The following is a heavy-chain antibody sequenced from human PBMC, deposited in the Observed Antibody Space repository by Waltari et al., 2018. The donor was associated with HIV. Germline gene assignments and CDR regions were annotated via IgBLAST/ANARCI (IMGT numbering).Heavy chain of an antibody. CDR3: ATTHGSGDYDNDFDY. D-gene: IGHD3-10*01. CDR2: INQAGTER. J-gene: IGHJ4*02. Sequence: EVRLVESGGGWVQPGGSLTLTCETSGFTFSFYWLGWVRQAPGEGFEWVANINQAGTERHSVDSVRCRFTITRDNGKRSSFLQMNSLSVEDTAVYYCATTHGSGDYDNDFDYWGQGTLV. CDR1: GFTFSFYW. V-gene: IGHV3-7*01.